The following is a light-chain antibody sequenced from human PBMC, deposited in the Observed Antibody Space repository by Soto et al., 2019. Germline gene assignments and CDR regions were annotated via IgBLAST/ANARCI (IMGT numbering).Light chain of an antibody. J-gene: IGKJ3*01. CDR1: QSVGSY. CDR3: QQYGSSPFT. V-gene: IGKV3-20*01. CDR2: GAS. Sequence: EIVLTQSPDTLSLSPGERATLSCSASQSVGSYLAWYQQKPGQAPRLLIYGASNRATGIPDRLSGSGSGADFTLIISRLEPEDFGMYFCQQYGSSPFTFGPGT.